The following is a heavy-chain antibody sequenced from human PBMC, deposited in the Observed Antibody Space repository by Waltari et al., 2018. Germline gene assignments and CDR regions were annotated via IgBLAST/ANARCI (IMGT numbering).Heavy chain of an antibody. CDR3: AARDPLATDPTSLPLEY. CDR1: GFTFREAL. J-gene: IGHJ4*02. D-gene: IGHD2-21*02. Sequence: AQLVESGGGLVKPGESLRLSCTASGFTFREALMTWVRQAPGKGLEWVGQIKGFTIEKATDYAAPVSGRFTISRDDVTDTLYLQMDNLINEETAVYYCAARDPLATDPTSLPLEYWGQGTLVTVSS. CDR2: IKGFTIEKAT. V-gene: IGHV3-15*01.